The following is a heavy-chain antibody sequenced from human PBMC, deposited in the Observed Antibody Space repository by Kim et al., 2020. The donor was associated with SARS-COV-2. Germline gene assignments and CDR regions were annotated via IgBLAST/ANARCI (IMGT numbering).Heavy chain of an antibody. CDR3: TTTLITMIVVAHFDY. CDR2: IKSKTDGGTT. Sequence: GGSLRLSCAASGFTFSNAWMSWVRQAPGKGLEWVGRIKSKTDGGTTDYVAPVKGRFTISRDDSKNTLYLQMNSLKTEDTAVYYCTTTLITMIVVAHFDYWGQGTLVTVSS. V-gene: IGHV3-15*01. CDR1: GFTFSNAW. D-gene: IGHD3-22*01. J-gene: IGHJ4*02.